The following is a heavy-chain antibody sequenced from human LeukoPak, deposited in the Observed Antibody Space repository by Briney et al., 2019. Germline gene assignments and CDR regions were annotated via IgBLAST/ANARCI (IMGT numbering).Heavy chain of an antibody. Sequence: GGSLRLSCAASGFTFSSYAMHWVRQAPGKGLEWVAVISYDGSNKYYADSVKGRFTISRDNSKNTLYLQMNSLRAEDTAVCYCARVSSGWYSAFDYWGQGTLVTVSS. J-gene: IGHJ4*02. CDR1: GFTFSSYA. V-gene: IGHV3-30*04. CDR2: ISYDGSNK. CDR3: ARVSSGWYSAFDY. D-gene: IGHD6-19*01.